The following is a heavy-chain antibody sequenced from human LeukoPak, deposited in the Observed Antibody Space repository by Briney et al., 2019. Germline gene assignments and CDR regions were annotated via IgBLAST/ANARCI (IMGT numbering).Heavy chain of an antibody. CDR1: GYTFTSYG. D-gene: IGHD3-16*02. J-gene: IGHJ4*02. Sequence: ASVKVSCKASGYTFTSYGISWVRQAPGQGLEWMGWISAYNGNTNYAQKLQGRVTMATDTSTSTAYMELRSLRSDDTAVYYCAAGPYDYVWGSYRVADYWGQGTLVTVSP. CDR3: AAGPYDYVWGSYRVADY. V-gene: IGHV1-18*01. CDR2: ISAYNGNT.